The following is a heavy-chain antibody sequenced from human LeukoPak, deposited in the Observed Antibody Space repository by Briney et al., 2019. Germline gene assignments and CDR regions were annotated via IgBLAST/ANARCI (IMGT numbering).Heavy chain of an antibody. Sequence: PSETLSLTCAVSGGSISSSYWWSWVRQPPGKGLEWIGEVYHSGSTNYNPSLKSRVTISVDTSKNQFSLKLSSVTAADTAVYYCARELVAANGSPXNWFXPXXXXTLVTVSX. V-gene: IGHV4-4*02. CDR3: ARELVAANGSPXNWFXP. J-gene: IGHJ5*02. CDR2: VYHSGST. CDR1: GGSISSSYW. D-gene: IGHD2-15*01.